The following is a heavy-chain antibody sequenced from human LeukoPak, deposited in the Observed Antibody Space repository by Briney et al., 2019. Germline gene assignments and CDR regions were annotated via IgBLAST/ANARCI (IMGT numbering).Heavy chain of an antibody. D-gene: IGHD3-10*01. V-gene: IGHV4-39*01. CDR3: ARQISDYYYYYIDV. CDR1: GGSISSSHYY. J-gene: IGHJ6*03. Sequence: PSETLSLNCTVSGGSISSSHYYWGWIRQTPGKGLEWIGTIYYSGTTYYNPSLESRATISEDTSKNQFSLTLRSVTAADTAVYYCARQISDYYYYYIDVWGKGTTVTVSS. CDR2: IYYSGTT.